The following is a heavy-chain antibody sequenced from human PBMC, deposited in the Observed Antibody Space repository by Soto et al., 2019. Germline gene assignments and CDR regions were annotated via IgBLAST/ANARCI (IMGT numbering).Heavy chain of an antibody. CDR1: GGSISSGDYY. J-gene: IGHJ5*02. Sequence: QVQLQESGPGLVKPSQTLSLTCTVSGGSISSGDYYWSWIRQPPGKGLEWIGYIYYSGSTYYNPSLNSRVTISVDTSMNQFSLKLSSVTAADTAVYYCARAMVVTQNWFDPWGQGTLVTVSS. V-gene: IGHV4-30-4*01. CDR3: ARAMVVTQNWFDP. D-gene: IGHD2-21*02. CDR2: IYYSGST.